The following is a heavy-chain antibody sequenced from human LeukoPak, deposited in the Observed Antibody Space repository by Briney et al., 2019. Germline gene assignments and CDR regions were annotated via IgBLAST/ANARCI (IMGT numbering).Heavy chain of an antibody. Sequence: SETLSLTCTVSGGSISSSSYYWGWIRQPPRKGLEWIGSIYYSGSTYYNPSLKSRVTISVDTSKNQFSLKLSSVTAADTAVYYCARGRLAYRRASTIFGVAYYFDYWGQGTLVTVSS. J-gene: IGHJ4*02. CDR3: ARGRLAYRRASTIFGVAYYFDY. CDR2: IYYSGST. D-gene: IGHD3-3*01. V-gene: IGHV4-39*07. CDR1: GGSISSSSYY.